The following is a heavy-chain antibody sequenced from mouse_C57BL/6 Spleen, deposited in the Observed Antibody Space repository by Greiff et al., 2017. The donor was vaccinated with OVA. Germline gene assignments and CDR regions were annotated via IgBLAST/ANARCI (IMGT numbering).Heavy chain of an antibody. CDR2: IYPRSGNT. CDR3: ARGGGSSLDV. Sequence: VQLQESGAELARPGASVKLSCKASGYTFTSYGISWVKQRTGQGLEWIGEIYPRSGNTYYNEKFKGKATLTADKSSSTAYMELRSLTSEDSAVYFCARGGGSSLDVWGTGTTVTVSS. J-gene: IGHJ1*03. V-gene: IGHV1-81*01. CDR1: GYTFTSYG.